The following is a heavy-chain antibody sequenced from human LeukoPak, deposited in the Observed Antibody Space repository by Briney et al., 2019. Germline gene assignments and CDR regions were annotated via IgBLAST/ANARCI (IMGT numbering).Heavy chain of an antibody. CDR1: GVSISSYY. Sequence: SETLSLTCTVSGVSISSYYWTWIRQSAGKGLEWIGRIYTSGSTYYNPSLKSRVTISVDTSKSQFSLKLSSVTAADTAIYYCARGGYYGSGNDFRFDPWGQGTLVTVSS. J-gene: IGHJ5*02. V-gene: IGHV4-4*07. CDR3: ARGGYYGSGNDFRFDP. D-gene: IGHD3-10*01. CDR2: IYTSGST.